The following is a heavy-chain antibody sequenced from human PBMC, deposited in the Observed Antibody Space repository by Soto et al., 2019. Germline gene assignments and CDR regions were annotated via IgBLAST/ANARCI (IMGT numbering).Heavy chain of an antibody. V-gene: IGHV1-8*01. J-gene: IGHJ3*02. CDR3: ARGGDYYDSSGYAAFDI. D-gene: IGHD3-22*01. CDR2: MNPNSGNT. Sequence: ASVKVSCKASGYTFTSYDINWVRQANGQGLEWMGWMNPNSGNTGYAQKFQGRVTMTRNTSISTAYMELSSLRSEDTAVYYCARGGDYYDSSGYAAFDIWGQGTMVTVSS. CDR1: GYTFTSYD.